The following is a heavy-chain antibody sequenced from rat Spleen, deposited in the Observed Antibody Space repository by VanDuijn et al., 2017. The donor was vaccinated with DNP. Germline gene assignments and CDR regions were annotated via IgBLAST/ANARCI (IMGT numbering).Heavy chain of an antibody. D-gene: IGHD1-4*01. CDR2: ISPSGGST. J-gene: IGHJ3*01. CDR3: ARPHGYNNGGFAY. V-gene: IGHV5-25*01. Sequence: EVQLVESGGGLVQPGRSLKLSCAASGFTFSDYYMAWVRQAPTKGLEWVASISPSGGSTYYRDSVKGRFTISRDNAKSTLYLQMNSLRSEDMATYYCARPHGYNNGGFAYWGQGTLVTVSS. CDR1: GFTFSDYY.